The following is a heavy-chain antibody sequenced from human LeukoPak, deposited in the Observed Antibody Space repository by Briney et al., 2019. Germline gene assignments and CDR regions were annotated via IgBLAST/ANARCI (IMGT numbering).Heavy chain of an antibody. CDR3: ARERCSSTSCHRISGFRY. Sequence: SETLSLTCAVYGGSFSGYYWSWIRQPPGKGLEWIGEINHSGSTNYNPSLKSRVTISVDTSKNQFSLKLSSVTAADTAVYYCARERCSSTSCHRISGFRYWGQGTLVIVSS. CDR2: INHSGST. J-gene: IGHJ4*02. V-gene: IGHV4-34*01. CDR1: GGSFSGYY. D-gene: IGHD2-2*01.